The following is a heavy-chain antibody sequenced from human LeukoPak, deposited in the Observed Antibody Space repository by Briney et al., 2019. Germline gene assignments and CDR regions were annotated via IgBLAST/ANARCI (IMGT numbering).Heavy chain of an antibody. D-gene: IGHD3-3*01. V-gene: IGHV1-2*02. CDR3: ARLKDLWSGSYTANWFDP. CDR1: GYTFTGSY. J-gene: IGHJ5*02. CDR2: INPNSGDT. Sequence: ASMKVSCKSSGYTFTGSYIHWVRQAPGQGLEWMGWINPNSGDTNSAQKFQGRVTMTRDTSISTAYMELSGLRSDDTAVYYCARLKDLWSGSYTANWFDPWGQGTLVTVSS.